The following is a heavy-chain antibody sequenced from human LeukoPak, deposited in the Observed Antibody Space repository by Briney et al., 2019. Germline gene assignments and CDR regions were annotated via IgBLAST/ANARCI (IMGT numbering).Heavy chain of an antibody. Sequence: PGGSLRLSCAASGFTFSSYTMHWVRQAPGKGLEYVSAISSNGGSTYYANSVKGRFTISRDNSKNTLYLQMGSLRAEDMAVYYCARGSSGYYYDYYYYYGMDVWGQGTTVTVSS. CDR2: ISSNGGST. V-gene: IGHV3-64*01. CDR1: GFTFSSYT. D-gene: IGHD3-22*01. CDR3: ARGSSGYYYDYYYYYGMDV. J-gene: IGHJ6*02.